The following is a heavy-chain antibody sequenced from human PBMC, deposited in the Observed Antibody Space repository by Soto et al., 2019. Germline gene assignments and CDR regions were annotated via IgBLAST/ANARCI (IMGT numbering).Heavy chain of an antibody. J-gene: IGHJ5*02. D-gene: IGHD4-17*01. V-gene: IGHV4-59*01. Sequence: TSETLSLTCTVSGGSISSYYWSWIRQPPGKGLEWIGYIYYSGSTNYNPSLKSRVTISVDTSKNQFSLKLSSVTAADTAVYYCARAGWGLPKDWFDPWGQGTLVTVSS. CDR1: GGSISSYY. CDR2: IYYSGST. CDR3: ARAGWGLPKDWFDP.